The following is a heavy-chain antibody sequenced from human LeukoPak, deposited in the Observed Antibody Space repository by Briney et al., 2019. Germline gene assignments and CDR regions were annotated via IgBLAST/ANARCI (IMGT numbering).Heavy chain of an antibody. J-gene: IGHJ5*02. CDR1: SYNFRNYW. CDR2: IYPGGSET. V-gene: IGHV5-51*01. Sequence: GESLKISCKASSYNFRNYWIGWVRQMPGKGLEWMGIIYPGGSETQYMPSFEGQVTISVDESTSTVYLQWSTLKASDTAMYYCARRNYYDVWFDPWGQGTLVTVSS. CDR3: ARRNYYDVWFDP. D-gene: IGHD3-16*01.